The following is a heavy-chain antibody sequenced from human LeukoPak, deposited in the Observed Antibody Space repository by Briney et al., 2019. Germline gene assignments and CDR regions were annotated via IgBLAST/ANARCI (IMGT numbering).Heavy chain of an antibody. J-gene: IGHJ3*02. CDR1: GGSISSGGYY. CDR2: IYYSGST. V-gene: IGHV4-31*03. Sequence: SETLSLTCTVSGGSISSGGYYWSWIRQHPGKGLEWIGYIYYSGSTYYNPSLKSRVTISVDTSKNQFSLKLSSVTAADTAVYYCARGGEYSYSFRYAFDIWGQGTMVTVSS. CDR3: ARGGEYSYSFRYAFDI. D-gene: IGHD5-18*01.